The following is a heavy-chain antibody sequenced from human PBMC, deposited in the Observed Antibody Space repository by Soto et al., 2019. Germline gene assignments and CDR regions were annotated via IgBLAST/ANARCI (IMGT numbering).Heavy chain of an antibody. CDR1: GFIFSNYA. CDR2: ISYDGRHI. Sequence: QLHLVESGGGVVQPGNSLRLSCTASGFIFSNYAMHWVRQAPGKGLEWVALISYDGRHIYYADSVKGRFAISRDNSKNTLELVMSSLRSEDTAMYYCARDVSDYVLDVWGQGTTVNVSS. J-gene: IGHJ6*02. D-gene: IGHD4-17*01. CDR3: ARDVSDYVLDV. V-gene: IGHV3-30*09.